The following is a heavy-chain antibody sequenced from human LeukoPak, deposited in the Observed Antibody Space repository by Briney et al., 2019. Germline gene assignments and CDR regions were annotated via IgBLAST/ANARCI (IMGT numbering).Heavy chain of an antibody. CDR2: IYYSGST. J-gene: IGHJ4*02. Sequence: PSETLSLTCTVSGGSISSYYWSWIRQPPGKGLEWIGYIYYSGSTNYHPSLKSRVTTSVDTSKNQFSLKLRSVTAADTAVYYCARGGGHGGHVDYWGQGTLVTVSS. V-gene: IGHV4-59*01. D-gene: IGHD4-23*01. CDR3: ARGGGHGGHVDY. CDR1: GGSISSYY.